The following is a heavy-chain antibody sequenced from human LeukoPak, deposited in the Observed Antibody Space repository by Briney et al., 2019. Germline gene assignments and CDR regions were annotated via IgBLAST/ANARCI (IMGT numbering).Heavy chain of an antibody. CDR3: ARVVHWAGDY. V-gene: IGHV3-30*04. Sequence: PGGSLRLSCAASGFTFSSYAMHWVRQAPGKGLEWVAVISYDGSNKYYADSVKGRFTISRDNAKNSLYLQMNSLRAEDTAVYYCARVVHWAGDYWGQGTLVTVSS. D-gene: IGHD3-10*01. CDR1: GFTFSSYA. CDR2: ISYDGSNK. J-gene: IGHJ4*02.